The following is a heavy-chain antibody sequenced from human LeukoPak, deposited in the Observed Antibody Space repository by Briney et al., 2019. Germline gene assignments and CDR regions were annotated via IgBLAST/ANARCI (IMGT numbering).Heavy chain of an antibody. Sequence: ASVKVSCKASGYTFTSYYMHWVRQAPGQGLEWMGIINPSGGSTTYAQKFQGRVTMTRDTSTSTVYMELSSLRSEDTAVFYCARGGSLAAAPHRYYFDYWGQGTPVTVSS. CDR1: GYTFTSYY. CDR3: ARGGSLAAAPHRYYFDY. J-gene: IGHJ4*02. D-gene: IGHD6-19*01. V-gene: IGHV1-46*01. CDR2: INPSGGST.